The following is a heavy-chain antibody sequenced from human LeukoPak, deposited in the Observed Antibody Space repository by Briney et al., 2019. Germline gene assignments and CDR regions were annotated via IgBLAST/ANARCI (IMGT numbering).Heavy chain of an antibody. CDR3: ARGHRRIAAAGTEGDY. D-gene: IGHD6-13*01. CDR2: RNPNSGNT. V-gene: IGHV1-8*01. Sequence: GSVKVSCKASGYTLPSYDINWVRQAPGQGVEWVGLRNPNSGNTGYAQKFQGRVTMTRNTSISTAYMELSSLRSEDTAVYYCARGHRRIAAAGTEGDYWGQGTLVTVSS. CDR1: GYTLPSYD. J-gene: IGHJ4*02.